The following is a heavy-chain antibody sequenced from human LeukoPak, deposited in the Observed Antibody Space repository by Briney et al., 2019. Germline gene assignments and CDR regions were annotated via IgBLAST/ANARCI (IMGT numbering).Heavy chain of an antibody. D-gene: IGHD6-19*01. CDR3: ERAVAGSLDFDY. CDR2: VDPEDGET. Sequence: ASVKISCKVSGYTFTDYYMHWVQQAPGNGLEWMGLVDPEDGETIYAEKFQGRVTITADTSTDTAYMELSNLRSEDTAVYYCERAVAGSLDFDYWGQGTLVTVSS. V-gene: IGHV1-69-2*01. CDR1: GYTFTDYY. J-gene: IGHJ4*02.